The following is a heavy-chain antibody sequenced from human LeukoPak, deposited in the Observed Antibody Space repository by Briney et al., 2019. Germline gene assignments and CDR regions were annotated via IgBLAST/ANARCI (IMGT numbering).Heavy chain of an antibody. CDR2: IYTSGTT. J-gene: IGHJ5*02. CDR1: GGSISSGSHY. CDR3: AREFEP. Sequence: SQTLSLTCTVSGGSISSGSHYWSWIRQPAGKGLEWIGLIYTSGTTKTNPSLESRVTISLDTSKNQFSLKLGSVTAADTAVYYCAREFEPWGQGTLVTVSS. V-gene: IGHV4-61*02.